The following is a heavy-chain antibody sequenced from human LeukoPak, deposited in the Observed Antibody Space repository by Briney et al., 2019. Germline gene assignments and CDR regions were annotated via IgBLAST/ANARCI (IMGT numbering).Heavy chain of an antibody. CDR3: ASLDRYVDTAPRAFDI. V-gene: IGHV3-53*01. D-gene: IGHD5-18*01. CDR1: GFTVSSNY. Sequence: PGGSLRLSCAASGFTVSSNYMGWVRQAPGKGLDWVSVIYSGGSTYYADSVKGRFTISRDNSKNTLYLQMNSLRAEDTAVYYCASLDRYVDTAPRAFDIWGQGTMVTVSS. J-gene: IGHJ3*02. CDR2: IYSGGST.